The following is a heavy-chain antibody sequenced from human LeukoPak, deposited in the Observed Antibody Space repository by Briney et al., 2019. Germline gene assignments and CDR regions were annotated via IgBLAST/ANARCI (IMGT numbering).Heavy chain of an antibody. Sequence: PGGSLRLSCAASGFTFSSYSMNWVRQAPGKGLEWVSSISSSSSYIYYADSVTGRFTISRDNAKNSLYLQMNSLRAEDTAVYYCARGMGTAMVTPDYWGQGTLVTVSS. J-gene: IGHJ4*02. V-gene: IGHV3-21*01. CDR1: GFTFSSYS. CDR3: ARGMGTAMVTPDY. D-gene: IGHD5-18*01. CDR2: ISSSSSYI.